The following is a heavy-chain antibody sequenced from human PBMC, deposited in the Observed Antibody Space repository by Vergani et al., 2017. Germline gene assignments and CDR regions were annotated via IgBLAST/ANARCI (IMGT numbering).Heavy chain of an antibody. CDR1: GYTFTGYY. CDR2: INPNSGGT. D-gene: IGHD2-15*01. V-gene: IGHV1-2*02. J-gene: IGHJ6*03. CDR3: ARTGGDCSGGSCYQFPYYYYYYMDV. Sequence: QVQLVQSGAEVKKPGASVKVSCKASGYTFTGYYMHWVRQAPGQGLEWMGWINPNSGGTNYAQKFQGRVTMTRDTSISTAYMELSRLRSDDTAVYYCARTGGDCSGGSCYQFPYYYYYYMDVWGKGTTVTVSS.